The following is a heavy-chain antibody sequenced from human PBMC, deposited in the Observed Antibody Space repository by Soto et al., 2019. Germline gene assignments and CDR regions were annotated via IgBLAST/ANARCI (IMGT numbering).Heavy chain of an antibody. CDR2: MNPNSGNT. D-gene: IGHD3-3*01. Sequence: ASVKVSCKASGYTFTSYDINWVRQATGQGLEWMGWMNPNSGNTGYAQKFQGRVTMTRNTSISTAYMELSSLRSEDTAVYYCARGARDFWSGYYVVYGMDVWAKGPRSPSP. CDR1: GYTFTSYD. CDR3: ARGARDFWSGYYVVYGMDV. J-gene: IGHJ6*02. V-gene: IGHV1-8*01.